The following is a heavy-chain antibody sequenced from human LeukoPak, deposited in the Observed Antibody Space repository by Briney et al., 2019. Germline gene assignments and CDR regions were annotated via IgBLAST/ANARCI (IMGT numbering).Heavy chain of an antibody. CDR3: AREGVVPAAIVRWFDP. D-gene: IGHD2-2*01. J-gene: IGHJ5*02. Sequence: GASVKVSCKASGYTFTGCYMHWVRQAPGQGLEWMGWINPNSGGTNYAQKFQGRVTMTRDTSISTAYMELSRLRSDDTAVYYCAREGVVPAAIVRWFDPWGQGTLVTVSS. V-gene: IGHV1-2*02. CDR1: GYTFTGCY. CDR2: INPNSGGT.